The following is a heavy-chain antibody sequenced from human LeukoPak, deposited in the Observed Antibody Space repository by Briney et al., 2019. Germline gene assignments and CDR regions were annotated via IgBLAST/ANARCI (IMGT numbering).Heavy chain of an antibody. CDR2: IYHGGST. Sequence: SSETLSLTCTVSGYSVSSGYYWGWIRQSPGKGLEWIGSIYHGGSTYYSPSLRSRITISVDTSKNQFSLKLSSVTAADTAVYYCAREDYYDSSGYYLDCWGQGTLVTVSS. V-gene: IGHV4-38-2*02. CDR1: GYSVSSGYY. CDR3: AREDYYDSSGYYLDC. D-gene: IGHD3-22*01. J-gene: IGHJ4*02.